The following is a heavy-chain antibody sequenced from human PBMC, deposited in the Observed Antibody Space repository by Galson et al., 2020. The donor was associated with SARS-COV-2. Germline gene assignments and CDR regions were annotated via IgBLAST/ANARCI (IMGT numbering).Heavy chain of an antibody. V-gene: IGHV4-39*01. CDR2: IHDSWHT. CDR3: ASRRVDSLGTYYFDY. J-gene: IGHJ4*02. CDR1: HETIKSKSYS. Sequence: SETMSITCTFSHETIKSKSYSWARIRQPQRKGTEWIESIHDSWHTYYIPSLRSRATISVDTSKNQFSLRLSSVTAADTAFYYCASRRVDSLGTYYFDYWGQGTLVTVSS. D-gene: IGHD5-12*01.